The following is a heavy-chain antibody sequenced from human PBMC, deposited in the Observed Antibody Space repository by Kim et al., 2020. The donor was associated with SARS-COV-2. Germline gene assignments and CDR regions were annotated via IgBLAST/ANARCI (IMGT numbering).Heavy chain of an antibody. CDR3: AREWRDYGSGSYSDY. D-gene: IGHD3-10*01. J-gene: IGHJ4*02. V-gene: IGHV4-61*01. CDR1: GGSVSSGSYY. CDR2: IYYSGST. Sequence: SETLSLTCTVSGGSVSSGSYYWSWIRQPPGKGLEWIGYIYYSGSTNYNPSLKSRVTISVDTSKNQFSLKLSSVTAADTAVYYCAREWRDYGSGSYSDYWGQGTLVTVSS.